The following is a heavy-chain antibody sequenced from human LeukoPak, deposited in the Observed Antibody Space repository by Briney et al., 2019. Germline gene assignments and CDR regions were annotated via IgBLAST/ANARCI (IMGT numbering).Heavy chain of an antibody. CDR3: ARDLSYGSGSYFDY. V-gene: IGHV4-39*02. CDR1: GDSISSLSYY. D-gene: IGHD3-10*01. CDR2: MRYNGDT. Sequence: SETLSLTCTVSGDSISSLSYYWGWIRQPPGKGLELIGGMRYNGDTYYNPSLKSRVTISVDTSRNQFSLKLSSVTAADTAVYYCARDLSYGSGSYFDYWGQGTLVTVSS. J-gene: IGHJ4*02.